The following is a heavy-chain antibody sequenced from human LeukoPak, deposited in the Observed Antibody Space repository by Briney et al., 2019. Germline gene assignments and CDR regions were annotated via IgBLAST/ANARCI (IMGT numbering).Heavy chain of an antibody. CDR3: AELGITMIGGV. D-gene: IGHD3-10*02. CDR1: GFTFDDYA. V-gene: IGHV3-9*01. CDR2: ISWNSGSI. Sequence: GGSLRLSCAASGFTFDDYAMHWVRQAPGKGLEWVSGISWNSGSIGYADSVKGRFTISRYNAKNSLYLQMNSLRAEDTAVYYCAELGITMIGGVWGKGTTVTISS. J-gene: IGHJ6*04.